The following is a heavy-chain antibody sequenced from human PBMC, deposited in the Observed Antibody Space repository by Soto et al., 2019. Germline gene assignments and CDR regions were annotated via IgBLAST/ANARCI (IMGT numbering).Heavy chain of an antibody. J-gene: IGHJ6*02. CDR2: IYYSGST. V-gene: IGHV4-59*01. CDR3: ARSGYSYGYYYYYGMDV. D-gene: IGHD5-18*01. CDR1: GVSISSYY. Sequence: PSETLSLTCTVSGVSISSYYWIWLRQPPGKGLEWLGYIYYSGSTNYNPSLKSRVTISVDTSKNQFSLKLSSVAAADTAVYYCARSGYSYGYYYYYGMDVWGQGTTVTVSS.